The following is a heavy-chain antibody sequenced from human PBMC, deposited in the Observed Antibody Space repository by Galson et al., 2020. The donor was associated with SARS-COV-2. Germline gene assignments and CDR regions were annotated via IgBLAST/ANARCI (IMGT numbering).Heavy chain of an antibody. D-gene: IGHD6-19*01. CDR2: ISYAGTET. CDR1: GFTFFSYA. Sequence: GGSLRLSCAASGFTFFSYAITWVRQAPGTGLEWVAVISYAGTETYYGDSVKGRFTISRDNSRNILYLQVDSLRPEDTAVYYCARSGPSLAGTMGAFDIWGQGTMVTVSS. CDR3: ARSGPSLAGTMGAFDI. V-gene: IGHV3-30*04. J-gene: IGHJ3*02.